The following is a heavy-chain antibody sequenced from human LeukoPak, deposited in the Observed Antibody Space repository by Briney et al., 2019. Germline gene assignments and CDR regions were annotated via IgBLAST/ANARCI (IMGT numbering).Heavy chain of an antibody. CDR2: INSGGGTT. CDR1: GFSFSYFA. V-gene: IGHV3-23*01. D-gene: IGHD3-10*01. Sequence: PGGSLRLSCAASGFSFSYFAMSWVRQCPGKGLEWVAGINSGGGTTFYLDSVKGRFTISRDNPKTTLFLQMNSLRVDDTAVYFCAKDPSSGFADGDAFDIWGQGTRVTVSS. CDR3: AKDPSSGFADGDAFDI. J-gene: IGHJ3*02.